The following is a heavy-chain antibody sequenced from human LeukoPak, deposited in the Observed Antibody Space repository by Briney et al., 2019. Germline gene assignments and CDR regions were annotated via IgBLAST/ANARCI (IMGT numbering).Heavy chain of an antibody. J-gene: IGHJ4*02. CDR1: GYSFANFW. Sequence: GESLKISCKGSGYSFANFWIGWVRQMPGKGLEWMGIIYPGDSDTRYSPSFQGQVTISADKSISTAYLQWSRLKASDTAIYYCATQTDSVAAPHYWGQGTLVTVSS. V-gene: IGHV5-51*01. D-gene: IGHD2-15*01. CDR3: ATQTDSVAAPHY. CDR2: IYPGDSDT.